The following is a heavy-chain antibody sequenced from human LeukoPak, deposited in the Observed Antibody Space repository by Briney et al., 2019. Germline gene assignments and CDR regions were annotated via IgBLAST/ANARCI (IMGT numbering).Heavy chain of an antibody. D-gene: IGHD3-10*01. CDR1: GFTFSNYG. J-gene: IGHJ4*02. CDR2: ISYDGSKQ. V-gene: IGHV3-30-3*01. CDR3: VRDLRSHYTVDY. Sequence: GGSLRLSWAASGFTFSNYGMHWVRQAPGKGLEWVAVISYDGSKQYYADSVKGRFTISRDNSKNTPYLQMNSLRAEDTALYYCVRDLRSHYTVDYWGQGTLVTVSS.